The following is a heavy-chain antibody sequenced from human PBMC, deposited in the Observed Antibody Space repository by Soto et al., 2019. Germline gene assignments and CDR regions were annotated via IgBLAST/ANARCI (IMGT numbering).Heavy chain of an antibody. Sequence: GASVKVSCKASEDTFTRYVIHWVRQAHGQRLEWMGWINAGNGNTKYSQNFQGRVTITRDASASTAYMELSSLRSQDTAVYYCATSTIDTSTWKQYFYGMDVWGQGSTVTVSS. CDR3: ATSTIDTSTWKQYFYGMDV. CDR1: EDTFTRYV. D-gene: IGHD6-13*01. J-gene: IGHJ6*02. CDR2: INAGNGNT. V-gene: IGHV1-3*01.